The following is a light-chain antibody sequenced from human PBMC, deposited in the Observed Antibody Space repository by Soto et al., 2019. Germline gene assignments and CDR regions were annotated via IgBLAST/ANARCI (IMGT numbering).Light chain of an antibody. CDR1: QIISSY. Sequence: DIQMTHSPASLSASVGDRFTITSRASQIISSYLNWYQQKPGTAPNLLIYHASNMRGGVPSRFSGGGSGTEFTLTISSLQPDDIATYSCQQYNSYSWTFGQGTKVDI. V-gene: IGKV1-5*01. CDR3: QQYNSYSWT. CDR2: HAS. J-gene: IGKJ1*01.